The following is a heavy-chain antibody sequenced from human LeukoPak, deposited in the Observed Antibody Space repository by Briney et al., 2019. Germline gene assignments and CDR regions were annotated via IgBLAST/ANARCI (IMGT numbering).Heavy chain of an antibody. J-gene: IGHJ4*02. CDR1: GYTFTGYY. CDR2: INPNSGGT. CDR3: ATAVASGSYYGY. D-gene: IGHD1-26*01. Sequence: ASVKVSCKASGYTFTGYYMHWVRQAPGQGLEWMGWINPNSGGTNYAQKFQGRVTMTEDTSTDTAYMELSSLRSEDTAVYYCATAVASGSYYGYWGQGTLVTVSS. V-gene: IGHV1-2*02.